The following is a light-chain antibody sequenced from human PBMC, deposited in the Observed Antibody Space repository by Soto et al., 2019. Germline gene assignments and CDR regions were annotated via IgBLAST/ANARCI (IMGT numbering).Light chain of an antibody. CDR1: SSDVGGYNY. Sequence: QSALTQPASVSGSPGQSITISCTGTSSDVGGYNYVSWYQQHPGKAPKLMIYDVGNRPSGVSSRFSGSKSGNTASLTISGLQAEDEADYYCTSYTRSSLYVFGTGTKLTVL. CDR2: DVG. J-gene: IGLJ1*01. CDR3: TSYTRSSLYV. V-gene: IGLV2-14*01.